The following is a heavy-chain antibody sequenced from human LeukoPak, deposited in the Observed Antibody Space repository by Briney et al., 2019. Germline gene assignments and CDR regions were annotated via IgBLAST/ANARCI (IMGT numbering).Heavy chain of an antibody. Sequence: ASVKVSCKASGYTFTSYYMHWVRQAPGQGLEWMGLINPTGGSTGYAQKFQGRVTMTRDMSTSTDYMELSSLRSEDTAVYYCARPLARFGELWFDPWGQGTLVTVSS. D-gene: IGHD3-10*01. CDR2: INPTGGST. CDR3: ARPLARFGELWFDP. CDR1: GYTFTSYY. J-gene: IGHJ5*02. V-gene: IGHV1-46*01.